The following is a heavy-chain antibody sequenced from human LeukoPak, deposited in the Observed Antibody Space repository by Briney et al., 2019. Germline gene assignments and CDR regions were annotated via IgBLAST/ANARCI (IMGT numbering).Heavy chain of an antibody. V-gene: IGHV4-34*01. D-gene: IGHD1-1*01. J-gene: IGHJ6*03. CDR1: GGSFSGYY. CDR3: ARAPVHLWYYYYMDV. CDR2: INHSGST. Sequence: SETLSLTCAVYGGSFSGYYWSWIRQPPGKGLEWIGEINHSGSTNYNPSLKSRVTISVDTSKNQFSLKLSSVTAADTAVYYCARAPVHLWYYYYMDVWGKGTTVTVSS.